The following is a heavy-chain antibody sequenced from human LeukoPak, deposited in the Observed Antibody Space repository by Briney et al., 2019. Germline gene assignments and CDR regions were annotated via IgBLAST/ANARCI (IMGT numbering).Heavy chain of an antibody. V-gene: IGHV1-24*01. D-gene: IGHD2-2*01. CDR1: GYTLTELS. J-gene: IGHJ4*02. CDR2: FDPEDGET. Sequence: ASVKVSCKVSGYTLTELSMHWVRQAPGKGLGWMGGFDPEDGETIYAQKFQGRVTMTEDTSTDTAYMELSSLRSEDTAVYYCATSYCSSTSCPFDYWGQGTLVTVSS. CDR3: ATSYCSSTSCPFDY.